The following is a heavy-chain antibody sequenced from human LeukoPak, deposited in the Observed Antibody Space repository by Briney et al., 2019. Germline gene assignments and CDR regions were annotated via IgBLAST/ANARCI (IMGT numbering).Heavy chain of an antibody. CDR2: ISWNSGSI. CDR1: GFTFHQYA. D-gene: IGHD5-12*01. V-gene: IGHV3-9*01. CDR3: AKDKAPLYSGYDWDLDF. J-gene: IGHJ4*02. Sequence: GGSLRLSCAASGFTFHQYAIHWVRQVPGKGLEWVSGISWNSGSIGYADSVRGRFIISRDNAKNSVYLQMNSLRAEDTALYYCAKDKAPLYSGYDWDLDFWGQGTLVIVSS.